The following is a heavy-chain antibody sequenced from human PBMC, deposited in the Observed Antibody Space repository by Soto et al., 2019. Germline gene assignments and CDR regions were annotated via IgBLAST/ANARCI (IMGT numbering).Heavy chain of an antibody. CDR2: MNSNSGNT. V-gene: IGHV1-8*01. CDR1: GYTFTSYD. Sequence: ASVKVSCKASGYTFTSYDINWVRQATGQGLEWMGWMNSNSGNTGYAQKFQGRVTMTRNTSISTAYMELSSLRSEDTAVYYCASGPRPAPWLVLKKNNWLDHWGQGTLVTVSS. CDR3: ASGPRPAPWLVLKKNNWLDH. J-gene: IGHJ5*02. D-gene: IGHD6-19*01.